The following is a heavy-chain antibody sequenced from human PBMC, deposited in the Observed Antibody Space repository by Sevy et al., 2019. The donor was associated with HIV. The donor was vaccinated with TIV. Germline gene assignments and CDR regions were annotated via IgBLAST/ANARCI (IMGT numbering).Heavy chain of an antibody. V-gene: IGHV3-74*01. J-gene: IGHJ5*02. CDR1: GFTFSSYW. D-gene: IGHD3-3*01. CDR3: ARVPAYYDFWSGYYTWFDP. CDR2: INSDGSST. Sequence: GGSLRLSCAASGFTFSSYWMHWVRQAPGKGLVWVSRINSDGSSTSYAYSVKGRFTISRDNAKNTLYLQMNSLRAEDTAVYYCARVPAYYDFWSGYYTWFDPWGQGTLVTVSS.